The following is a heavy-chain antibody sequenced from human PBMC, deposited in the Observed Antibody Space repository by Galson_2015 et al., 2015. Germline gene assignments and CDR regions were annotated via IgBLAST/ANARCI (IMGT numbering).Heavy chain of an antibody. CDR3: ARAFYGSGSHYGDY. V-gene: IGHV5-51*01. Sequence: QSGAEVKKSGEFLKISCKGSVYSFATHWIAWVRQMPGKGLEWMGVIYPGDSDTRYSPSFQGQVTISVDKSISTAYLQWSSLKTSDTAMYYCARAFYGSGSHYGDYWGQGTLVTVSS. D-gene: IGHD3-10*01. CDR1: VYSFATHW. CDR2: IYPGDSDT. J-gene: IGHJ4*02.